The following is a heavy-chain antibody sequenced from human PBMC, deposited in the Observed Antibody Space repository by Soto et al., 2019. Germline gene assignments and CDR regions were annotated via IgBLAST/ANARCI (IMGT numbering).Heavy chain of an antibody. J-gene: IGHJ1*01. CDR1: GFTFSTYG. D-gene: IGHD6-13*01. CDR2: ISYDGSNK. Sequence: GGSLILSCAASGFTFSTYGMHWVRQAPGKGLEWVAVISYDGSNKYYVDSVKGRFTISRDDSKNTLYLQMNSLRAEDTAVYYCARDYAAEPAEHLQHWGEGTLVTVSS. V-gene: IGHV3-30*03. CDR3: ARDYAAEPAEHLQH.